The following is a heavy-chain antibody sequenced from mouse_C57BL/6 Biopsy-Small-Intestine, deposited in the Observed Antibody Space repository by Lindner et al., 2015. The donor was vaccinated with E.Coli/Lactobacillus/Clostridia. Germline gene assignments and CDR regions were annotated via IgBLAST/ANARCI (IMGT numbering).Heavy chain of an antibody. V-gene: IGHV1-54*01. CDR1: GYAFTNYL. Sequence: VQLQESGAELVRPGTSVKVSCKASGYAFTNYLIEWIKQRPGQGLEWIGLIYPGSSDTNYNEKFKGKATLTADKSSSTAYMQLSSLTSEDSAVYFCTRGTRDYWGQGTTLTVSS. J-gene: IGHJ2*01. D-gene: IGHD3-3*01. CDR2: IYPGSSDT. CDR3: TRGTRDY.